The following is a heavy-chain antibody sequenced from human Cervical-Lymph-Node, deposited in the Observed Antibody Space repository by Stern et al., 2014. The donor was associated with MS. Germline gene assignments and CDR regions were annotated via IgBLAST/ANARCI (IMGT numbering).Heavy chain of an antibody. D-gene: IGHD5-18*01. J-gene: IGHJ6*02. CDR1: GFTFSIYA. Sequence: VQLVESGEGVVQPGRSLRLSCAASGFTFSIYAMHWVRQAPGKGLEGVGVITVDGSNKSNAASVKGRFTISRDNSKNTLYLQMNSLREEDTAVYYCARDGDGEGHNYGYGYYYYYGMDVWGHGTTVIVSS. CDR2: ITVDGSNK. CDR3: ARDGDGEGHNYGYGYYYYYGMDV. V-gene: IGHV3-30*04.